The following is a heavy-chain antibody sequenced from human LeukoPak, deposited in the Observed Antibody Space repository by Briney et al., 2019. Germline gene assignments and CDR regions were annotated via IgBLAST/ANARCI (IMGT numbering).Heavy chain of an antibody. Sequence: PSETLSLTCTVSGGSISSYYWSWIRQPPGKGLEWIGYIYYSGSTNYNPSLKSRVTISVDTSKNQFSLNLSSVTAADTAVYYCARALDYDSSAYRLWGQGTMVTVSS. D-gene: IGHD3-22*01. CDR1: GGSISSYY. V-gene: IGHV4-59*08. J-gene: IGHJ3*01. CDR3: ARALDYDSSAYRL. CDR2: IYYSGST.